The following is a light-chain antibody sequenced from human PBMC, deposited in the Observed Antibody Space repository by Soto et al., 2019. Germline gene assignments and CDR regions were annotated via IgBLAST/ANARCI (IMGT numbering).Light chain of an antibody. Sequence: DIQMTQSPSTLSASVGDRVTITCRASQSISSWLAWYQQKPGTAPKLLIYKASSLQSGVPSRFSGSGSGTEFTLTISSLQPDDFAPYYCQQYSSYPYTFGQWTKLEIK. J-gene: IGKJ2*01. CDR1: QSISSW. V-gene: IGKV1-5*03. CDR2: KAS. CDR3: QQYSSYPYT.